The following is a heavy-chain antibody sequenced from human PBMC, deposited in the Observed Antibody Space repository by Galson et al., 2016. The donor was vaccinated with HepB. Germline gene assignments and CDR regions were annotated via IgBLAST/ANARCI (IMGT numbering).Heavy chain of an antibody. CDR2: IIPIFGTA. CDR1: GDTFSSHS. V-gene: IGHV1-69*13. D-gene: IGHD3-9*01. Sequence: SVKVSCKASGDTFSSHSISWVRQAPGQGLEWMGGIIPIFGTANYAQKFQGRVTITADASTSTAYLEVSSLRFEDTAVYFCARSNNDLLTGYFHYWGQGTLVTVSS. CDR3: ARSNNDLLTGYFHY. J-gene: IGHJ4*02.